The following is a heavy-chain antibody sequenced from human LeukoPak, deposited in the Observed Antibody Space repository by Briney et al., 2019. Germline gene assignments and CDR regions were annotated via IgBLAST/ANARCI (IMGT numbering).Heavy chain of an antibody. CDR2: TYYRSKWYN. Sequence: SQTLSLTCAISGDSVSSNIAAWNWIRQSPSRGLEWLGRTYYRSKWYNDYAVSVKSRITINPDTSKSQFSLQLNSVTPEDTAVYYCARGGLRYFDWLSHNWFDPWGQGTLVTVSS. CDR3: ARGGLRYFDWLSHNWFDP. V-gene: IGHV6-1*01. CDR1: GDSVSSNIAA. D-gene: IGHD3-9*01. J-gene: IGHJ5*02.